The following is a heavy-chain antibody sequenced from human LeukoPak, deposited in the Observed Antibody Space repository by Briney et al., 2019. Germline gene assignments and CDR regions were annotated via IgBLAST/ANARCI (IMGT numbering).Heavy chain of an antibody. V-gene: IGHV4-34*01. D-gene: IGHD5-18*01. CDR2: INHSGST. J-gene: IGHJ6*02. Sequence: SETLSLTCAVYGGSFSGYYWSWIRQPPGKGLERIGEINHSGSTNYNPSLKSRVTISVDTSKNQFSLKLSSVTAADTAVYYCARGRYSYGYDYYYYYGMDVWGQGTTVTVSS. CDR3: ARGRYSYGYDYYYYYGMDV. CDR1: GGSFSGYY.